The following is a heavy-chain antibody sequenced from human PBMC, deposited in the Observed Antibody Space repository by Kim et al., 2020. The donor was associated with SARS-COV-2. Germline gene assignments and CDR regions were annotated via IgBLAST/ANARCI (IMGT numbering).Heavy chain of an antibody. CDR1: GFTFSSYA. J-gene: IGHJ4*02. Sequence: GGSLRLSCAASGFTFSSYAMSWVRQAPGKGLEWVSAISGSGGSTYYADSVKGRFTISRDNSKNTLYLQMNSLRAEDTAVYYCAKAVFNRQWLVPTRYYFDYWGQGTLVTVSS. V-gene: IGHV3-23*01. CDR3: AKAVFNRQWLVPTRYYFDY. D-gene: IGHD6-19*01. CDR2: ISGSGGST.